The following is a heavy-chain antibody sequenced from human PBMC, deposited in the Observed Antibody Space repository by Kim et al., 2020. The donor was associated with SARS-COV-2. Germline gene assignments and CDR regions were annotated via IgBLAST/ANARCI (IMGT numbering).Heavy chain of an antibody. CDR3: AKDGGYCSGGSCYFAY. J-gene: IGHJ4*02. CDR2: ISGSGGST. D-gene: IGHD2-15*01. CDR1: GFTFSSYA. V-gene: IGHV3-23*01. Sequence: GGSLRLSCAASGFTFSSYAMSWVRQAPGKGLEWVSVISGSGGSTSYADSVKGRFTISRDNSKKTLYLQMNSLRAEDTAVYYCAKDGGYCSGGSCYFAYWGQGTLVTVSS.